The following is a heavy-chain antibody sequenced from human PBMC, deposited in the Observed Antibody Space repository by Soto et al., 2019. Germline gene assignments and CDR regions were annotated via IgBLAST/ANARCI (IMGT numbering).Heavy chain of an antibody. CDR3: TRDLWGYSGREY. D-gene: IGHD1-26*01. CDR1: GFTCGDYA. Sequence: PGWSLRLSCTASGFTCGDYAMSWFRQSPGKSVEWVLFIRSSAYGGTTEYAASVKGRFTISRDDSKRIAYLQMNSLKTEDTAVYYCTRDLWGYSGREYWGKGTLVTV. V-gene: IGHV3-49*03. J-gene: IGHJ4*02. CDR2: IRSSAYGGTT.